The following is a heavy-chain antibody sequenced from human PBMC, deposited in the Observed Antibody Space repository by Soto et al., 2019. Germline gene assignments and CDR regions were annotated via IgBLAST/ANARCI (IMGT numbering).Heavy chain of an antibody. CDR2: ISAYNGNT. J-gene: IGHJ4*02. D-gene: IGHD6-13*01. CDR3: ARDWAAPRPFDY. V-gene: IGHV1-18*01. Sequence: APGQGLEWMGWISAYNGNTNYAQKLQGRVTMTTDTSTSTAYMELRSLRSDDTAVYYCARDWAAPRPFDYWGQGTLVTVSS.